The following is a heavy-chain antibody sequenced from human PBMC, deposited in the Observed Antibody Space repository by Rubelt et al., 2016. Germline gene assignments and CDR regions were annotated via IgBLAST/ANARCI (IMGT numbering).Heavy chain of an antibody. J-gene: IGHJ6*02. V-gene: IGHV1-18*01. CDR2: ITPQGET. D-gene: IGHD2-21*01. CDR3: AKDVANAMDV. CDR1: GYTFTTYA. Sequence: QVQLVQSETEVKKPGASVKVSCKASGYTFTTYAISWVRQAPGQGLEWMAWITPQGETNSAPKFQDRVILTRDTSSRTVFMELTNLMFDDPAVYYCAKDVANAMDVWGQGTTFIVS.